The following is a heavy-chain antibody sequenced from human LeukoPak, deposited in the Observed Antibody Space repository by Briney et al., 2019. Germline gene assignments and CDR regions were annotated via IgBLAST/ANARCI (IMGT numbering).Heavy chain of an antibody. CDR2: ISSSSYI. Sequence: GGSLRLSCAASGFTFSSYSMNWVRQAPGKGLEWVSSISSSSYIYYADSVKGRFTISRDNAKNSLYLQMNSLRAEDTAVYYCAAPYSSGWYSRDWYFDLWGRGTLVTVSS. D-gene: IGHD6-19*01. J-gene: IGHJ2*01. V-gene: IGHV3-21*01. CDR3: AAPYSSGWYSRDWYFDL. CDR1: GFTFSSYS.